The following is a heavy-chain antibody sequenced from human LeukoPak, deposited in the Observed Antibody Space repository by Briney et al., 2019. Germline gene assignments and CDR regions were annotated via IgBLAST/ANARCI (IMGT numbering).Heavy chain of an antibody. Sequence: SETLSLTCTVSGGSISSSSYYWSWIRQPPGKGLEWIGYIYYSGSTNYNPSLKSRVTISVDTSKNQFSLKLSSVTAADTAVYYCARYYYGSGNPWFDPWGQGTLVTVSS. D-gene: IGHD3-10*01. CDR2: IYYSGST. CDR1: GGSISSSSYY. V-gene: IGHV4-61*01. CDR3: ARYYYGSGNPWFDP. J-gene: IGHJ5*02.